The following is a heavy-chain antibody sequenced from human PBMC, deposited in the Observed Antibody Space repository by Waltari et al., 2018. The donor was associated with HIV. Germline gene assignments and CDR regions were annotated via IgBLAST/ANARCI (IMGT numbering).Heavy chain of an antibody. CDR3: TSWPYISSSRHNY. Sequence: EVRLLESGGGLVQPGGSLRLSWAVSGFPFSDSAMPWVRQPSGKGLEWVARIRTRTYNYATVYAASVRDRFTISRDDSTNTAFLQMDSLKIEDTAVYYCTSWPYISSSRHNYWGQGTLVTVSS. CDR2: IRTRTYNYAT. V-gene: IGHV3-73*01. J-gene: IGHJ4*02. CDR1: GFPFSDSA. D-gene: IGHD1-20*01.